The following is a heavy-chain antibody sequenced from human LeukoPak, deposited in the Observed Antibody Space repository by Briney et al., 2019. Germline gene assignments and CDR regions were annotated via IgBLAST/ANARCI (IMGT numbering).Heavy chain of an antibody. CDR1: GYTFTSYG. CDR3: ARGGPSRGTGFYYFDY. CDR2: ISAYNGNT. Sequence: ASVKVSCKASGYTFTSYGISWVRQAPGQGLEWMGWISAYNGNTNYAQKLQGRVTMTTDTSTSTAYLELTSLRSDDTALFYCARGGPSRGTGFYYFDYWGQGTLITVSS. V-gene: IGHV1-18*01. D-gene: IGHD6-19*01. J-gene: IGHJ4*02.